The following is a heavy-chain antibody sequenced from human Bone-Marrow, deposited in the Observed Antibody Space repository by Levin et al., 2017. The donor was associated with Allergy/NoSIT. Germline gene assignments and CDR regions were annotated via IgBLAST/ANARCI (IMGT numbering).Heavy chain of an antibody. V-gene: IGHV4-31*03. CDR1: GGSISSAGYH. D-gene: IGHD3-9*01. CDR2: ISYRGTT. Sequence: SETLSLTCTVSGGSISSAGYHWTWIRQSPGKGLEWIGYISYRGTTYYNPSLKSRLTMSLDTSEQRLSLNLNSVTAVDTAIYYCARLDGYYFDYWGQGTLVTVSS. J-gene: IGHJ4*02. CDR3: ARLDGYYFDY.